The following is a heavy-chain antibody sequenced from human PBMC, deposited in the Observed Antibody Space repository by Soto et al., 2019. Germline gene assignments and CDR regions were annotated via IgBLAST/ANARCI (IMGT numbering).Heavy chain of an antibody. CDR3: ARSLTEGYCTITRCYTRPLYGMDV. V-gene: IGHV1-2*02. CDR1: GYTFSGYY. J-gene: IGHJ6*02. D-gene: IGHD2-2*02. CDR2: INPNSCGT. Sequence: QEQLVQSGAEVKKPGASVKVSCKASGYTFSGYYIHWLRQAPGQGLEWMGWINPNSCGTNYAQKFQGRVTVTRDTPTSTAYMELSRLTSDDTAVYYRARSLTEGYCTITRCYTRPLYGMDVWGQGTTVTVSS.